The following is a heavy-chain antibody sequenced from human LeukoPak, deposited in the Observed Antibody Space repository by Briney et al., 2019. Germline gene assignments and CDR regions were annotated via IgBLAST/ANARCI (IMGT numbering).Heavy chain of an antibody. J-gene: IGHJ5*02. CDR1: GGSFSGYY. CDR3: ARRTTMARGENWFDP. V-gene: IGHV4-34*01. CDR2: INHSGST. D-gene: IGHD3-10*01. Sequence: PSETLSLTCAVYGGSFSGYYWSWIRQPPGNGLEWNGEINHSGSTNYNPSLKSRVTISVDTSKNQFSLKLSSVTAADTAVYYCARRTTMARGENWFDPWGQGTLVTVSS.